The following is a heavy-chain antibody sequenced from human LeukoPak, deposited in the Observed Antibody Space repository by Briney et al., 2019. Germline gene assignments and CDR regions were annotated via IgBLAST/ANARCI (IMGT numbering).Heavy chain of an antibody. CDR2: ISSNGGST. J-gene: IGHJ3*02. V-gene: IGHV3-64*01. CDR3: ARDRVLLWFGELSIDAFDI. Sequence: PGGSLRLSCAASGFTFSSYAMHWVRRAPGKGLEYVSAISSNGGSTYYANSVKGRFTISRDNAKNTLYLQMNSLRAEDTAVYYCARDRVLLWFGELSIDAFDIWGQGTMVTVSS. D-gene: IGHD3-10*01. CDR1: GFTFSSYA.